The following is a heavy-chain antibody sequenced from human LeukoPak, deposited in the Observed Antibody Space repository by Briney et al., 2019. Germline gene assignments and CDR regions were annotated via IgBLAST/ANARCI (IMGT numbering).Heavy chain of an antibody. D-gene: IGHD3-9*01. CDR2: IYYSGST. CDR1: GGSISSYY. J-gene: IGHJ4*02. V-gene: IGHV4-59*01. CDR3: ARLNPSLDILTGYYIDY. Sequence: PSETLSLTCTVSGGSISSYYWSWIRQPPGKGLEWIGYIYYSGSTNYNPSLKSRVTISVDTSKNQFSLKLSSVTAADTAVYFCARLNPSLDILTGYYIDYWGQGTLVPVSS.